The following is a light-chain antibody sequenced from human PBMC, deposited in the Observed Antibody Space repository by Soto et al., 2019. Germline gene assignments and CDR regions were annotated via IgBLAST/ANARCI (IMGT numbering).Light chain of an antibody. CDR1: YGS. CDR3: CSSAGRSTYV. CDR2: DVS. J-gene: IGLJ1*01. Sequence: QSVLTQPRSVSGSPGQSLTIPYTGYGSVSWYQQHPGKVPRLIIFDVSKRPSGVPDRFSGSKSGNTASLTISGLQAEDEATYYCCSSAGRSTYVFGSGTKVT. V-gene: IGLV2-11*01.